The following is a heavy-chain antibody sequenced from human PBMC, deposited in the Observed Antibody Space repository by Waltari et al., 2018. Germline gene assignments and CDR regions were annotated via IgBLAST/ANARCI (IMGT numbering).Heavy chain of an antibody. J-gene: IGHJ6*02. Sequence: EVQLVESGGGLVQPGGSLQLSCSASGFTFSCAAIHWLRQASGKGLEWVGRIRSKPNSYATAYGASVKGRFTISRDDSNNTAYLQMNSLITEDTAVYYCTRYLTAAINGVGLDVWGQGTTVTVSS. CDR3: TRYLTAAINGVGLDV. CDR1: GFTFSCAA. V-gene: IGHV3-73*01. CDR2: IRSKPNSYAT. D-gene: IGHD2-2*01.